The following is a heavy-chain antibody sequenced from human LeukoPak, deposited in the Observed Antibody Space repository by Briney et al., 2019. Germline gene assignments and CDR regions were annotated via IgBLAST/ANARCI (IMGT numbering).Heavy chain of an antibody. V-gene: IGHV1-8*01. D-gene: IGHD6-6*01. CDR2: MNPNSGNT. CDR1: GYTFTSYD. J-gene: IGHJ4*02. CDR3: ARGNGELVGFDY. Sequence: ASVKVSCKASGYTFTSYDINWVRQATGQGLEWMGWMNPNSGNTGYAQKFQGSVTMTRNTSISTAYMELSSLRSEDTAVYYCARGNGELVGFDYWGQGTLVTVSS.